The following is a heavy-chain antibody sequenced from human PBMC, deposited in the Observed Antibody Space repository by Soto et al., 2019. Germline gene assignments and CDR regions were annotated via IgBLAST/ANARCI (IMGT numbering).Heavy chain of an antibody. V-gene: IGHV3-23*01. Sequence: SLRLSCAASGFTFSSYAMSWVRQAPGKGLEWVSAISGSGGSTYYADSVKGRFTISGDNSKNTLYLQMNSLRADDTAVYYCARRMAAVSAFDYWGQGTLVTVSS. CDR2: ISGSGGST. D-gene: IGHD6-13*01. J-gene: IGHJ4*02. CDR1: GFTFSSYA. CDR3: ARRMAAVSAFDY.